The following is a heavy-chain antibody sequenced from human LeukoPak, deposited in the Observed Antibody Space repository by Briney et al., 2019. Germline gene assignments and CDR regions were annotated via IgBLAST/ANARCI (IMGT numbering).Heavy chain of an antibody. J-gene: IGHJ6*02. Sequence: ASVKVSCKVSGYTLTELSMHWVRQAPGKGLEWMGGFDPEDGETIYAQKFRGRVTMTEDTSTDTAYMELSSLRSEDTAVYYCATLGIAAAGKNYYYGMDVWGQGTTVTVSS. D-gene: IGHD6-13*01. CDR3: ATLGIAAAGKNYYYGMDV. CDR1: GYTLTELS. CDR2: FDPEDGET. V-gene: IGHV1-24*01.